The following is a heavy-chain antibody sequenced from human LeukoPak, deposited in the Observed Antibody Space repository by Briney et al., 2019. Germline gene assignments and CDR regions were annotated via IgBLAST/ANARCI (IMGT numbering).Heavy chain of an antibody. J-gene: IGHJ4*02. D-gene: IGHD2-15*01. CDR3: ARVRCSGGSCLVNY. CDR2: ISSSGSTI. Sequence: GGSLRLSCAASGFTFSDYWMSWVRQAPGKGLEWVSYISSSGSTIYYADSVKGRFTISRDNAKNSLYLQMNCLRAEDTAVYYCARVRCSGGSCLVNYWGQGTLVTVSS. CDR1: GFTFSDYW. V-gene: IGHV3-11*04.